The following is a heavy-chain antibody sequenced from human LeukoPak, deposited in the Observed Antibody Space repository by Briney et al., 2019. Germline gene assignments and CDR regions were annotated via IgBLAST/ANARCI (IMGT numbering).Heavy chain of an antibody. V-gene: IGHV1-69*04. Sequence: GASVKVSCKAYGYTFMSHGITWVRQAPGQGLEWMGRIIPILGIANYAQKFQGRVTITADKSTSTAYMELSSLRSEDTAVYYCAGESYSGDFDYWGQGTLVTVSS. CDR2: IIPILGIA. D-gene: IGHD2-21*01. J-gene: IGHJ4*02. CDR3: AGESYSGDFDY. CDR1: GYTFMSHG.